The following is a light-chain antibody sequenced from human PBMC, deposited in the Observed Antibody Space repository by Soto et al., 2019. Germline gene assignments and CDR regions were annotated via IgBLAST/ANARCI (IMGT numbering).Light chain of an antibody. J-gene: IGLJ3*02. V-gene: IGLV1-40*01. Sequence: QSVLTQPPSVSGAPGQRVTISCTGSSSNIGAGYGVHWYQQLPGTAPKLLIHDNTNRPSGVPDRFSGSKSGTSASLAITGLQAEDEADYYCQSYDSSLSGSRVFGGGTKVTVL. CDR3: QSYDSSLSGSRV. CDR2: DNT. CDR1: SSNIGAGYG.